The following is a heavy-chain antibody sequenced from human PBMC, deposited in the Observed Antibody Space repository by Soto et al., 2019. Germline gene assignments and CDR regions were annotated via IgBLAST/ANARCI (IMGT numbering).Heavy chain of an antibody. D-gene: IGHD6-13*01. Sequence: QVQLQQWGAGLLKPSETLSLTCPVYGGSFSGYYWSWIRQPPGKGLEWIGEINHSGSTNYNPSLKSRVTISVDTSKNQFPLKLSSVTAADTAVYYCARVVWIAAAGYFDYWGQGTLVPVSS. CDR3: ARVVWIAAAGYFDY. CDR2: INHSGST. J-gene: IGHJ4*02. CDR1: GGSFSGYY. V-gene: IGHV4-34*01.